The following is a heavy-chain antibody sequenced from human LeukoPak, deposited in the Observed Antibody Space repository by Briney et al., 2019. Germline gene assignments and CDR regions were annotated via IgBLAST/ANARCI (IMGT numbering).Heavy chain of an antibody. V-gene: IGHV4-38-2*02. CDR3: MRSYHGLGTYSDFQYNYGMDV. Sequence: VKPSETLSLTCTVSGYSISSGYYWGWIRQPPGKGLEWIGSIYHSGSTYYNPSLKSRVTISVDTSKNQFSLKLSSVTAAGTAVYYCMRSYHGLGTYSDFQYNYGMDVWGQGTTVIVSS. D-gene: IGHD3-10*01. J-gene: IGHJ6*02. CDR2: IYHSGST. CDR1: GYSISSGYY.